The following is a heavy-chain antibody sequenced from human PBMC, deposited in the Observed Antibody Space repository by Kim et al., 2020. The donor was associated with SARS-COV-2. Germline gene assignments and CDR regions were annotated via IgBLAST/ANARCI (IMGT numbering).Heavy chain of an antibody. J-gene: IGHJ6*02. CDR3: ARVAPYYYYYGMDV. V-gene: IGHV4-59*01. Sequence: PSLKSRVTISVDTSKNQFSLKLSSVTAADTAVYYCARVAPYYYYYGMDVWGQGTTVTVSS.